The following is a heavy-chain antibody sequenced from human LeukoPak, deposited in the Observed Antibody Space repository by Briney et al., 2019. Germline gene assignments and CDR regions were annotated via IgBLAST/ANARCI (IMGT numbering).Heavy chain of an antibody. V-gene: IGHV4-39*01. Sequence: PSETLSLTCTVSGGSMSSCSYYWGWIRQPPGKGLEWIGRIYYSGSTYYNPSLKSRVTISVDTPKNQFALKLSSVSAAETELYYCASSPNCAYDPIDFWCQGTLVTVSS. CDR1: GGSMSSCSYY. D-gene: IGHD3-3*01. CDR2: IYYSGST. J-gene: IGHJ4*02. CDR3: ASSPNCAYDPIDF.